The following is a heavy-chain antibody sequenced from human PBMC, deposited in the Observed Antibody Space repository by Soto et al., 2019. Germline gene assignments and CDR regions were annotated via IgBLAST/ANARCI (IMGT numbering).Heavy chain of an antibody. CDR2: IIPIFGTA. J-gene: IGHJ5*02. V-gene: IGHV1-69*01. CDR3: ARDLREKWLRFGLWLDP. Sequence: QVQLVQSGAEVKKPGSSVKVSCKASGGTFSSYAISWVRQAPGQGLEWMGGIIPIFGTANYAQKFQGRVTITADESTSTAYMELSSLRSEDTAGYYCARDLREKWLRFGLWLDPWGQGTLVTVSS. CDR1: GGTFSSYA. D-gene: IGHD5-12*01.